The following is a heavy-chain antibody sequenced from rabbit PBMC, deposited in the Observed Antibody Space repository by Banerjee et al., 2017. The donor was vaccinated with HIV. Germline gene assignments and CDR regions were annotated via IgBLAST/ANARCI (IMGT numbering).Heavy chain of an antibody. D-gene: IGHD1-1*01. V-gene: IGHV1S40*01. Sequence: QSLEESGGDLVKPGASLTLTCTASGLDFSSSYWICWVRQAPGKGLEWIACIDVSSGSTHYASWAKGRFTISKTSSTTVTLQMTSLTVADTATYLCAGSLVDNANLWGPGTLVTVS. CDR2: IDVSSGST. CDR3: AGSLVDNANL. J-gene: IGHJ4*01. CDR1: GLDFSSSYW.